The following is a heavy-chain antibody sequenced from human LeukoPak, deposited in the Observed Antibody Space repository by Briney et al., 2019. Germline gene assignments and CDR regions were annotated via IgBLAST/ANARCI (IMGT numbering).Heavy chain of an antibody. CDR2: INEDGRTT. J-gene: IGHJ4*02. CDR3: ARDKGDFHTSGSLFVF. Sequence: GGSLRLSCAASGFTFSSNWMHWVRQAPGKGLVWVSRINEDGRTTNYADSVKGRFTISRDNAKNTLDLQMNGLRAEDTAVYYCARDKGDFHTSGSLFVFGGQGTLVTVSS. CDR1: GFTFSSNW. V-gene: IGHV3-74*01. D-gene: IGHD3-22*01.